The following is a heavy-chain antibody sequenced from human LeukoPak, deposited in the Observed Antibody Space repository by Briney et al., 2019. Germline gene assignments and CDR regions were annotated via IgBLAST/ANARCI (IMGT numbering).Heavy chain of an antibody. CDR2: IKQDGSEK. D-gene: IGHD3-22*01. V-gene: IGHV3-7*01. J-gene: IGHJ1*01. CDR3: ARAPSEIGGYYPEYFRH. Sequence: GGSLRLSCVASEVTFSRHWILWVRQAPGKGLEWVANIKQDGSEKYYVDSVKGRFTISRDNVKNSVDLQMNSLRAEDTGVYYCARAPSEIGGYYPEYFRHWGQGTLVTVSS. CDR1: EVTFSRHW.